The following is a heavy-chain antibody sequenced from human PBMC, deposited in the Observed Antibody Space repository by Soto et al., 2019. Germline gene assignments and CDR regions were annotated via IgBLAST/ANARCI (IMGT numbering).Heavy chain of an antibody. J-gene: IGHJ4*02. CDR1: GGTFSSYT. CDR2: IIPILGIA. V-gene: IGHV1-69*04. D-gene: IGHD2-21*01. CDR3: ARDLNCGGDCYHHHFDY. Sequence: SVKVSCKASGGTFSSYTISWVRQAPGQGLEWMGRIIPILGIANYAQKFQGRVTITADKSTSTAYMELSSLRSEDTAVYYCARDLNCGGDCYHHHFDYWGQGTLVTVSS.